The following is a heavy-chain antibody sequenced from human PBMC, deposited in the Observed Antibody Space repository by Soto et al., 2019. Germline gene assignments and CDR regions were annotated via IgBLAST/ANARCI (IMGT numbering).Heavy chain of an antibody. CDR2: ISGSGGST. Sequence: PGGSLRLSCAASGFTFSSYAMSWVRQAPGKGLEWVSAISGSGGSTYYADSVKGRFTISGDNSKNTLYLQMNSLRAEDTAVYYCAYLKAVADSLTAGYYWGQRSLVTVSS. D-gene: IGHD6-19*01. J-gene: IGHJ4*02. CDR3: AYLKAVADSLTAGYY. CDR1: GFTFSSYA. V-gene: IGHV3-23*01.